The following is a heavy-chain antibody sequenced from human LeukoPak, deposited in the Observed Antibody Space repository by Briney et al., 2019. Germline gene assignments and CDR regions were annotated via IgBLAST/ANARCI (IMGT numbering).Heavy chain of an antibody. D-gene: IGHD3-22*01. J-gene: IGHJ4*02. Sequence: GVSLRLSCAASGFTFSSYAMSWVRQAPGKGLEWVSAISGSGGSTYYADSVKGRFTISRDNSKNTLYLQMNSLRAEDTAVYYCAKVSSSGYSYYFDYWGQGTLVTVSS. CDR2: ISGSGGST. CDR1: GFTFSSYA. CDR3: AKVSSSGYSYYFDY. V-gene: IGHV3-23*01.